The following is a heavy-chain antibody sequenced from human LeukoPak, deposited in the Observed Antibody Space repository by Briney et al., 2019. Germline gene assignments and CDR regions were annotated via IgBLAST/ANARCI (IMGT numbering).Heavy chain of an antibody. Sequence: SQTLSLTCTVSGGSISSGGYYWSWIRQHPGKGLEWIGYIYYSGSTYYNPSLKSRVTISVDTSKNQFSLKLSSVTAADTAVYYCARSATLYYYYGMDVWGQGTTVTVSS. CDR2: IYYSGST. CDR3: ARSATLYYYYGMDV. J-gene: IGHJ6*02. CDR1: GGSISSGGYY. V-gene: IGHV4-31*03.